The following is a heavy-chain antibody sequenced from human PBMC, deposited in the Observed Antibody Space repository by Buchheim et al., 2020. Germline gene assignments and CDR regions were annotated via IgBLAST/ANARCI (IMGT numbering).Heavy chain of an antibody. V-gene: IGHV4-39*01. Sequence: QLQLQESGPGLVKPSETLSLTCTVSGGSISSSSYYWGWIRQPPGKGLEWIGSLYYSGSTYYNPSLKSRVTISVDTSKNQFSLKLSSVTAADTAVYYCARHVGSGIAAAGNFDYWGQGTL. J-gene: IGHJ4*02. CDR2: LYYSGST. D-gene: IGHD6-13*01. CDR1: GGSISSSSYY. CDR3: ARHVGSGIAAAGNFDY.